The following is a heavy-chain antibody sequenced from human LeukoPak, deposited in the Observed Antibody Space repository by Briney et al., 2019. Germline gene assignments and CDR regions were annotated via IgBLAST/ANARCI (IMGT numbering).Heavy chain of an antibody. Sequence: PSETLSLTCAVYGGSFSGYYWSWIRQPPGKGLEWIGEITHSGSTNYNPSLKSRVTISVDTSKNQFSLKLSSVTAADTAVYYCARGPYLVDIVVVPAAISPIFDYWGQGTLVTVSS. CDR1: GGSFSGYY. J-gene: IGHJ4*02. CDR3: ARGPYLVDIVVVPAAISPIFDY. CDR2: ITHSGST. V-gene: IGHV4-34*01. D-gene: IGHD2-2*02.